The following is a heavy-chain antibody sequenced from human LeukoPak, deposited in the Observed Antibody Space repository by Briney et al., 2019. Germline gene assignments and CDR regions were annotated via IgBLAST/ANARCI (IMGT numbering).Heavy chain of an antibody. CDR2: INHSGST. V-gene: IGHV4-39*07. CDR1: GGSISSSSYY. Sequence: SETLSLTCTVSGGSISSSSYYWSWIRQPPGKGLEWIGEINHSGSTNYNPSLKSRVTISVDTSKNQFSLKLSSVTAADTAVYYCVAGAAPSGMDVWGQGTTVTVSS. D-gene: IGHD6-13*01. J-gene: IGHJ6*02. CDR3: VAGAAPSGMDV.